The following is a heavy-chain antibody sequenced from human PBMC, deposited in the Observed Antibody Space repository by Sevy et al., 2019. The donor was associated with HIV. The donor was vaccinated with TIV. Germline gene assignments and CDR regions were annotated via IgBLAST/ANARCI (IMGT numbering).Heavy chain of an antibody. CDR1: GGSISSGSYY. CDR3: ARQIYSGSGDYRYFDL. CDR2: IYYAGNT. D-gene: IGHD3-10*01. Sequence: SETLSLTCTVSGGSISSGSYYWAWIRQPPGKGLEWIGSIYYAGNTYDSPSLQSRVTISVDTSKNQFALKLGSVTAAETAVYHCARQIYSGSGDYRYFDLWGRGTLVTVSS. J-gene: IGHJ2*01. V-gene: IGHV4-39*01.